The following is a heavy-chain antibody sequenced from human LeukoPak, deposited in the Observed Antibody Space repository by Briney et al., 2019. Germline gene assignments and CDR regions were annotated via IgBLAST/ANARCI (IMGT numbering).Heavy chain of an antibody. D-gene: IGHD5-18*01. Sequence: PGGSLRLSCAASGFSFSSYAMSWVRQAPGKGLEWVSAISGSGAGTYYADSVKGRFTISRDNSKNTLYLQMNSLRAEDTAVYYCAKRNTAMVALPYFFDSWGQGTLVTVSS. J-gene: IGHJ4*02. CDR2: ISGSGAGT. CDR1: GFSFSSYA. V-gene: IGHV3-23*01. CDR3: AKRNTAMVALPYFFDS.